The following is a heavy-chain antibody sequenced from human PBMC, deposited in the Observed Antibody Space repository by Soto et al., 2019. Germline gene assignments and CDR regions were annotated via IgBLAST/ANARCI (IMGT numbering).Heavy chain of an antibody. Sequence: GASVKVSCKASGYTFTSYYMHWVRQAPGQGLEWMGWINPNSGGTNYAQKFQGRVTMTRDTSISTAYMELSRLRSDDTAVYYCAGGPYAIPYYYGMDVWGQGTTVTVSS. CDR2: INPNSGGT. V-gene: IGHV1-2*02. CDR1: GYTFTSYY. J-gene: IGHJ6*02. D-gene: IGHD2-8*01. CDR3: AGGPYAIPYYYGMDV.